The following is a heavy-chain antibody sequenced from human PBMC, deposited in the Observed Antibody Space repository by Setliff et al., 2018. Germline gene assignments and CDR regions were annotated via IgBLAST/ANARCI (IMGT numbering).Heavy chain of an antibody. Sequence: GGSLRLSCAASGFTFSSYGMNWVRQAPGKGLEWLSYISSSSSTIDYADSVKGRFTISRDDAKNSLYLQMNSLRAEDTAVYYCARVIYFYYMDVWGKGTTVTVSS. CDR3: ARVIYFYYMDV. CDR2: ISSSSSTI. J-gene: IGHJ6*03. CDR1: GFTFSSYG. V-gene: IGHV3-48*01.